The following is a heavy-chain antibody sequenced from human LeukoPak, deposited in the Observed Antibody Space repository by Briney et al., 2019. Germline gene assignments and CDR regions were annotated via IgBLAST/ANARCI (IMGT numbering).Heavy chain of an antibody. CDR2: ISYDGSNK. V-gene: IGHV3-30*18. CDR1: GFTFSSYG. Sequence: GRSLRPSCAASGFTFSSYGMHWVRQAPGKGLEWVAVISYDGSNKYYADSVKGRFTISRDNSKNTLYLQMNSLRAEDTAVYYCAKDRIQLWLRPQNYFDYWGQGTLVTVSS. CDR3: AKDRIQLWLRPQNYFDY. D-gene: IGHD5-18*01. J-gene: IGHJ4*02.